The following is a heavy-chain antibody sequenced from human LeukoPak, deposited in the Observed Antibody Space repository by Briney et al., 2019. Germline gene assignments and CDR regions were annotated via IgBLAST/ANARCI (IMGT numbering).Heavy chain of an antibody. CDR2: ISADNGNT. D-gene: IGHD6-19*01. Sequence: ASVKVSCKASGYTFTSYDITWVRQAPGQGLEWMGWISADNGNTNYAHKFQGRVTMTTDTSTSTAYMELRSLRSDDTAVYYCAREISGSNSGWYNWFDPWGQGTLVTVSS. V-gene: IGHV1-18*01. J-gene: IGHJ5*02. CDR3: AREISGSNSGWYNWFDP. CDR1: GYTFTSYD.